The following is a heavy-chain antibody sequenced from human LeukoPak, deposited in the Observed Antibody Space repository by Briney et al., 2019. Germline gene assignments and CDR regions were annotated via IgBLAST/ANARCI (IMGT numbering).Heavy chain of an antibody. V-gene: IGHV3-33*01. D-gene: IGHD5-12*01. J-gene: IGHJ4*02. CDR1: GFPFSSYG. Sequence: GRSLRLSCTASGFPFSSYGMHWVRQGPGKGLVWVTVIWPDGSIKYYADSVKGRFTVSRDNSKNTLYLQMNSLRAEDTAVYYCARHNHGYDWDFWGQGTLVTVSS. CDR3: ARHNHGYDWDF. CDR2: IWPDGSIK.